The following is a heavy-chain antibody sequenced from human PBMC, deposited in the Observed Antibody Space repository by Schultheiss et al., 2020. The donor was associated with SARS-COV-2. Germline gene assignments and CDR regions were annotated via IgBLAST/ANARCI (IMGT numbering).Heavy chain of an antibody. CDR3: ARGVRVATNFDY. CDR2: IYYSGST. D-gene: IGHD5-12*01. J-gene: IGHJ4*02. V-gene: IGHV4-31*03. CDR1: GGSISSGGYY. Sequence: SQTLSLTCTVSGGSISSGGYYWSWIRQHPGKGLEWIGYIYYSGSTYYNPSLKSRVTISVDKSKNQFSLKLSSVTAADTAVYYCARGVRVATNFDYWGQGTLVTVSS.